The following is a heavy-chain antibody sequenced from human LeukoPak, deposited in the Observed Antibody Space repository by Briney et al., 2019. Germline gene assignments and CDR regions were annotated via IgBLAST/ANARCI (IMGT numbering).Heavy chain of an antibody. J-gene: IGHJ6*02. CDR3: AKDLAPVYGDYGYFYYGMDV. CDR2: ISGSGGST. CDR1: GFTFSSYA. Sequence: GGSLRLSCAASGFTFSSYAMSWVRQAPGKGLEWVSAISGSGGSTYYADSVKGRFTISRGNSKNTLYLQMNSLRAEDTAVYYCAKDLAPVYGDYGYFYYGMDVWGQGTTVTVSS. V-gene: IGHV3-23*01. D-gene: IGHD4-17*01.